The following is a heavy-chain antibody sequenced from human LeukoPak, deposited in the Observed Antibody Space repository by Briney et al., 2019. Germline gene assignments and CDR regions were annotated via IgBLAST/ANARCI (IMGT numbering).Heavy chain of an antibody. D-gene: IGHD1-1*01. V-gene: IGHV3-9*01. Sequence: GGSLRLSCAASGFTFDDYAMHWVRQAPGKGLEWVSGISWNSGSIGYADSVKGRFTISRDNAKNSLYLQMNSRRAEDTALYYCAKAHANGWFDPWGQGTLVTVSS. CDR3: AKAHANGWFDP. CDR1: GFTFDDYA. CDR2: ISWNSGSI. J-gene: IGHJ5*02.